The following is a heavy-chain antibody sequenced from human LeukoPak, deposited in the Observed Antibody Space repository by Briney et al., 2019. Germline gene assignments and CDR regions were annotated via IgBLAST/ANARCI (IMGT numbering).Heavy chain of an antibody. D-gene: IGHD6-19*01. Sequence: PGGSLRLSCAASGFTFSSYGMHWVRQAPGKGLEWVAVISYDGSNKYYADSVKGRFTISRDNSKNTLYLQMNSLRAEDTAVYYCAISIAVAGSFDYWGQGTLVTVSS. CDR3: AISIAVAGSFDY. CDR2: ISYDGSNK. CDR1: GFTFSSYG. V-gene: IGHV3-30*03. J-gene: IGHJ4*02.